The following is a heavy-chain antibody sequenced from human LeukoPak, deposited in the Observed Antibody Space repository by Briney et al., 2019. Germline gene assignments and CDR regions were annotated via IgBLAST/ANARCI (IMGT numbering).Heavy chain of an antibody. CDR1: GFIFSTYW. Sequence: GGSLRLSCTASGFIFSTYWMSWVRQAPGKGLEWVGRIKSKTDGGTTDYAAPVKGRFTISRDDSKNTLYLQMNSLKTEDTAVYYCTTRPYGGNSDDYWGQGTLVTVSS. V-gene: IGHV3-15*01. D-gene: IGHD4-23*01. CDR3: TTRPYGGNSDDY. CDR2: IKSKTDGGTT. J-gene: IGHJ4*02.